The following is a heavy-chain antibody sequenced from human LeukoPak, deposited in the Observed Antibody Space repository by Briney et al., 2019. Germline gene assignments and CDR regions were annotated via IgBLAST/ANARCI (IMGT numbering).Heavy chain of an antibody. V-gene: IGHV1-3*01. Sequence: GASVKVSCKTSGYSFTNYAIHWVRQAPGQRLEWMGWINGGDGITKHSQRFQGRVTITRDTSASTAYMELSSLTSEDTALYYCAREGRGCDLGYWGQGPLVTVSS. D-gene: IGHD3-16*01. CDR2: INGGDGIT. CDR3: AREGRGCDLGY. CDR1: GYSFTNYA. J-gene: IGHJ4*02.